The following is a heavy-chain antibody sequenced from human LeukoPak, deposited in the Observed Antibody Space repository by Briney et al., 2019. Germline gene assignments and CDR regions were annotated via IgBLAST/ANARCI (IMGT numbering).Heavy chain of an antibody. CDR3: ARGPSPYYDFWSGYYLSKYYYYYYGMDV. CDR2: MNPNSDNT. J-gene: IGHJ6*02. CDR1: GYTFTSYD. V-gene: IGHV1-8*01. D-gene: IGHD3-3*01. Sequence: ASVKVSCKASGYTFTSYDINWVRQATGQGLEWMGWMNPNSDNTGYAQKFQGRVTMTRNTSISTAYMELSSLRSEDTAVYYCARGPSPYYDFWSGYYLSKYYYYYYGMDVWGQGTTVTVSS.